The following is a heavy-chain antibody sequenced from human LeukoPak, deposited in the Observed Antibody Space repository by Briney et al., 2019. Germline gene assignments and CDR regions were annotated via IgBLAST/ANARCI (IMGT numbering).Heavy chain of an antibody. CDR3: ARDPDLVAHSYYYMDF. CDR1: GYTFTRYY. V-gene: IGHV1-46*01. Sequence: ASVKASCKASGYTFTRYYMHWVRQAPGQGLEWMGIINPSGGSTNYAQKFQGRVTMTRDTSTSTVYMELSSLRSEDTAVYYCARDPDLVAHSYYYMDFWGQGTTVTVSS. J-gene: IGHJ6*03. D-gene: IGHD5-12*01. CDR2: INPSGGST.